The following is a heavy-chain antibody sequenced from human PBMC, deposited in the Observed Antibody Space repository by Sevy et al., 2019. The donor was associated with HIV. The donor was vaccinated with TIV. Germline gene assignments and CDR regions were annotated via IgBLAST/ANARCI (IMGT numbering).Heavy chain of an antibody. D-gene: IGHD3-9*01. Sequence: SETLSLTCTVSGYSISSAYSWGWIRQPPGKGLEWIANIYHDGSTYYNPSLNSRVTISIDTSKNQFSLTLSSVTAADTAVYYCSSFGRLIIINDDTFEIWGQGTMVTVSS. J-gene: IGHJ3*02. CDR2: IYHDGST. CDR1: GYSISSAYS. V-gene: IGHV4-38-2*02. CDR3: SSFGRLIIINDDTFEI.